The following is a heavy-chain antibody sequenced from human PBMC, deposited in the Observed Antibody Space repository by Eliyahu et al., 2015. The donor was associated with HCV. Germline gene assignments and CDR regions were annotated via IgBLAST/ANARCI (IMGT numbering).Heavy chain of an antibody. CDR1: GESISTYY. CDR3: ARATPEYYYGMDV. Sequence: QVQLQESGPGLXRPSETLSLTXXVXGESISTYYRSWIRQPPGKGLEWIGYSYYSRSTKYNPSLKSRVTISVDTAKNQFSLKLSSVTAADTAVYYCARATPEYYYGMDVWGQGTTVTISS. V-gene: IGHV4-59*01. J-gene: IGHJ6*02. CDR2: SYYSRST.